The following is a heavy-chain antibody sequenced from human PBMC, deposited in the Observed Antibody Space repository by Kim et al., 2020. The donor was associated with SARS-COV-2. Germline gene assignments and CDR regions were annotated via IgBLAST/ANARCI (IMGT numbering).Heavy chain of an antibody. D-gene: IGHD3-9*01. V-gene: IGHV4-39*01. CDR2: IYYRGST. J-gene: IGHJ4*02. CDR3: ASLPNSITIFPGPYYFDD. Sequence: SETLSLTCTVSGGSISSSSYYWGWIRQPPGKGLEWIGSIYYRGSTYYNPSLKSRVTISVDTSKNQFSLKLSSVTAADTAVYYCASLPNSITIFPGPYYFDDWGQGTLVTVSS. CDR1: GGSISSSSYY.